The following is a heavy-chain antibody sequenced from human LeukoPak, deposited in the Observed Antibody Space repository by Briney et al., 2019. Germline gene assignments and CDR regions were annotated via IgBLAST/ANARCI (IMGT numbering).Heavy chain of an antibody. V-gene: IGHV3-74*01. D-gene: IGHD3-3*01. CDR2: INSDGSST. CDR1: GFTFSSYW. CDR3: ARGVTIFGVVIKFYNWFDH. Sequence: GGSLRLSCAASGFTFSSYWMHWVRQAPGKGLVWVSRINSDGSSTSYADSVKGRFTISRDNAKNTLYLQMNSLRAEDTAVYSCARGVTIFGVVIKFYNWFDHWGQGTLVTVSS. J-gene: IGHJ5*02.